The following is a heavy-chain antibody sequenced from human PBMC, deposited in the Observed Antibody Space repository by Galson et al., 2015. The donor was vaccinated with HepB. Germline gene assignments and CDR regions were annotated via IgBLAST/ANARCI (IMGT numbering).Heavy chain of an antibody. CDR1: GFTFGDHA. V-gene: IGHV3-49*03. J-gene: IGHJ6*02. Sequence: SLRLSCAASGFTFGDHAMSWFRQAPGKGLEWVGFIRGKAHGGTTEYAASVKGRFTISRDDSKSIAYLQMNSLKTEDTAVYYCSRPLSTTSYYCYGVDAWGQGTTVTVSS. CDR2: IRGKAHGGTT. D-gene: IGHD1-1*01. CDR3: SRPLSTTSYYCYGVDA.